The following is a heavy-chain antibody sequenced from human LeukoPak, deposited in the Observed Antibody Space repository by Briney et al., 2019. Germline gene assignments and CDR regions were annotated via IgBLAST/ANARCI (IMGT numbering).Heavy chain of an antibody. J-gene: IGHJ4*02. Sequence: SETLSLTCAVSGYSISSGYYWGWIRQPPGKGLEWIGSIYHSGSTNYNPSLKSRVTISVDTSKNQFSLKLSSVTAADTAVYYCARGMLRGRKAGYCSGGSCYSFADYWGQGTLVTVSS. CDR1: GYSISSGYY. CDR3: ARGMLRGRKAGYCSGGSCYSFADY. CDR2: IYHSGST. D-gene: IGHD2-15*01. V-gene: IGHV4-38-2*01.